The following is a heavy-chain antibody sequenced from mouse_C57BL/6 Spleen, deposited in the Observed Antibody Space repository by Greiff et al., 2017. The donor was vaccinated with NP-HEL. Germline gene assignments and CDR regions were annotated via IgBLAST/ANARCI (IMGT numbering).Heavy chain of an antibody. Sequence: LQESGPELVKPGASVKISCKASGYSFTDYNMNWVKQSNGKSLEWIGVINPNYGTTSYNQKFKGKATLTVDKSSSTSYMQLNSLTAEDSAVYYCARSLRLRENAMDYWGQGTSVTVSS. V-gene: IGHV1-39*01. D-gene: IGHD3-2*02. CDR2: INPNYGTT. CDR1: GYSFTDYN. J-gene: IGHJ4*01. CDR3: ARSLRLRENAMDY.